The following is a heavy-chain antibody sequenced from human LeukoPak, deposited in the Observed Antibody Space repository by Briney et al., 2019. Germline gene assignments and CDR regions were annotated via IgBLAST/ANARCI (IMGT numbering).Heavy chain of an antibody. CDR3: ARRSYGSGSYFDY. V-gene: IGHV1-18*04. CDR1: GYTFTGYY. CDR2: ISAYNGNT. D-gene: IGHD3-10*01. Sequence: ASVKLSCKASGYTFTGYYMHWVRQAPGQGLEWMGLISAYNGNTNYAQKLQGRVTMTTDTSTSTAYMELRSLRSDDTAVYYCARRSYGSGSYFDYWGQGTLVTVSS. J-gene: IGHJ4*02.